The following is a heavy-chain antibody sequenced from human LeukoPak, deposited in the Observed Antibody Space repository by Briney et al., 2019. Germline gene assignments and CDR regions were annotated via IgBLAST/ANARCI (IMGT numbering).Heavy chain of an antibody. Sequence: GSLKILCFSSGIHLSKNWMSWGRQAPGEGLAWGAKIKQDGSEKYYVDYVKGRFTISGDNAKNSLDLQMNNLRAEDTAVYYCARGPPYDFWSGYYRGPFDIWGQGTMVTVSS. V-gene: IGHV3-7*01. CDR1: GIHLSKNW. D-gene: IGHD3-3*01. J-gene: IGHJ3*02. CDR3: ARGPPYDFWSGYYRGPFDI. CDR2: IKQDGSEK.